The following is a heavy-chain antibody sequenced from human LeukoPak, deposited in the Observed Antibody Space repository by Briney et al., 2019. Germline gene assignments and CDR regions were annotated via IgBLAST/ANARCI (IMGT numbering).Heavy chain of an antibody. V-gene: IGHV3-23*01. D-gene: IGHD5-18*01. CDR3: ARGDTAMVDYYYYMDV. J-gene: IGHJ6*03. Sequence: GGTLRLSCAASGFTFSSYGMSWVRQAPGKGLEWVSAISGSGGGTYYADSVKVRFTISRDNSKNTLYLQMNSLRAEDTAVYYCARGDTAMVDYYYYMDVWGKGTTVTISS. CDR1: GFTFSSYG. CDR2: ISGSGGGT.